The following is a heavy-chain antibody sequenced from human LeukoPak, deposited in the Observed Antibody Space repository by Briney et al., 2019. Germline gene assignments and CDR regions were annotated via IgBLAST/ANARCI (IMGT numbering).Heavy chain of an antibody. CDR1: GFTFSSYA. CDR2: ISYDGSNK. J-gene: IGHJ5*02. V-gene: IGHV3-30-3*01. Sequence: GRSLRLSCAASGFTFSSYAMHWVRQAPGKGLEWVAVISYDGSNKYYADSVKGRFTISRDNSKNTLYLQMNSLRAEDTAVYYCAKVQQYDFWSGYSRWFDPWGQGTLVTVSS. CDR3: AKVQQYDFWSGYSRWFDP. D-gene: IGHD3-3*01.